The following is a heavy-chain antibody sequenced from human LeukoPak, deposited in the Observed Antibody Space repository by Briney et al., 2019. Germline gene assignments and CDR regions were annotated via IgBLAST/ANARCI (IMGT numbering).Heavy chain of an antibody. J-gene: IGHJ5*02. V-gene: IGHV4-39*01. CDR2: IYYSGST. D-gene: IGHD1-20*01. CDR3: ARPNNWNPEGFDP. CDR1: GGSISSSSYY. Sequence: SETLSLTCTVSGGSISSSSYYWGWIRQPPGKGLEWIGRIYYSGSTYYNPSLKSRVTISVDTSKNQFSLKLSSVTAADTAVYYCARPNNWNPEGFDPWGQGTLVTVSS.